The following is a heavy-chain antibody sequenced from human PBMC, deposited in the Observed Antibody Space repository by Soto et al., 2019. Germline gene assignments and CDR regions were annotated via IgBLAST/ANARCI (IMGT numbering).Heavy chain of an antibody. CDR2: IYHSGST. J-gene: IGHJ6*02. CDR3: ARAGIAVAGTGHYYYYYGMDV. D-gene: IGHD6-19*01. Sequence: PGGSLRLSCAASGFTFSSYAMGWVRQPPGKGLEWIGEIYHSGSTNYNPSLKSRVTISVDKSKNQFSLKLSSVTAADTAVYYCARAGIAVAGTGHYYYYYGMDVWGQGTTVTVSS. V-gene: IGHV4-4*02. CDR1: GFTFSSYAM.